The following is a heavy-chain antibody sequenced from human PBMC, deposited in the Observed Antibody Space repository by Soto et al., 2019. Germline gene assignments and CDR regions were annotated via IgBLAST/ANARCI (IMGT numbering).Heavy chain of an antibody. CDR3: VRVPSYYHYYMDV. CDR2: ISWNSGSM. Sequence: GGSLRLSCAASGFTFDDYAMHWVRQAPGKGLEWVSGISWNSGSMGYADSVKGRFTISRDNAKNSLYLQMNSLRAEDTALYYCVRVPSYYHYYMDVWGKGTTVTVSS. CDR1: GFTFDDYA. J-gene: IGHJ6*03. V-gene: IGHV3-9*01.